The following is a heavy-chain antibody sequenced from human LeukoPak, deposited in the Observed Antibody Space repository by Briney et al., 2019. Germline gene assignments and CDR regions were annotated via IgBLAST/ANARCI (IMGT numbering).Heavy chain of an antibody. CDR1: GGSISGYY. CDR2: IYYRGST. CDR3: ARDRYSYGYPDY. D-gene: IGHD5-18*01. V-gene: IGHV4-59*01. Sequence: SETLSLTCTVSGGSISGYYWSWLRQPPGKGLEWIGYIYYRGSTNYNPSLKSRVTISVDTSKNQFYLKLSSVTAADTAVYYCARDRYSYGYPDYWGQGTLVTVSS. J-gene: IGHJ4*02.